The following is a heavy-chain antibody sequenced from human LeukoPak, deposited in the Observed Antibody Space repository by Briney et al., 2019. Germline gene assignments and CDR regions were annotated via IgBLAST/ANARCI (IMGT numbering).Heavy chain of an antibody. V-gene: IGHV3-33*01. Sequence: GGSLRLSCAASGFTFSSYGMHWVRQAPGKGLEWVALIWYDGSNKYHADSVKGRFTISRDNSKNTPYLQMNSLRAEDTAVYYCARDRDIVVVPVAIAYWGQGTLVTVS. CDR2: IWYDGSNK. D-gene: IGHD2-2*02. CDR1: GFTFSSYG. CDR3: ARDRDIVVVPVAIAY. J-gene: IGHJ4*02.